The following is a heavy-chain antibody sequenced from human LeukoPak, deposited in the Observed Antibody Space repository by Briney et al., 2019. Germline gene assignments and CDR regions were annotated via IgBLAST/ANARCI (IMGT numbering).Heavy chain of an antibody. V-gene: IGHV1-2*02. CDR1: GYTFTGYY. D-gene: IGHD2-8*01. CDR3: ARLRDCTNGVCYDY. J-gene: IGHJ4*02. Sequence: GASVKVSCKASGYTFTGYYMHWVRQAPGQGLEWMGWINPNSGGTNYAQKFQGRVTMTRDTSISTAYMELSRLRSDDTAVYYCARLRDCTNGVCYDYWGQGTLVTVSS. CDR2: INPNSGGT.